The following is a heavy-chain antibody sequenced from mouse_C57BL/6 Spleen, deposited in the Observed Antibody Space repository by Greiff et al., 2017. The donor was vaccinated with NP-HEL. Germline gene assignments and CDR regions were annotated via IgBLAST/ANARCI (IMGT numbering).Heavy chain of an antibody. J-gene: IGHJ2*01. V-gene: IGHV1-55*01. CDR2: IYPGSGST. CDR1: GYTFTSYW. Sequence: VQLQQPGAELVKPGTSVKMSCKASGYTFTSYWITWVKQRPGQGLEWIGDIYPGSGSTNYNEKFKSKATLTVDTSSSTAYMQLSSLASEDSAVYYCARGGVITTVVAPFDDWGQGTTLTVSS. D-gene: IGHD1-1*01. CDR3: ARGGVITTVVAPFDD.